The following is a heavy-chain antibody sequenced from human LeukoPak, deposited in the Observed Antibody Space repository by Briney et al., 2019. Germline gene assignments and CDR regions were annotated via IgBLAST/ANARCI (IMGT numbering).Heavy chain of an antibody. CDR2: IKSKAYGGTT. J-gene: IGHJ4*02. CDR1: GFTFSSYW. D-gene: IGHD1-26*01. V-gene: IGHV3-49*04. CDR3: TRDGVVGATYYFDY. Sequence: PGGSXRLSCAASGFTFSSYWMSWVRQAPGKGLEGVGFIKSKAYGGTTEYAASVKGRFTISRDDSKSIAYLQMNSLKTEDTAVYYCTRDGVVGATYYFDYWGQGTLVTVSS.